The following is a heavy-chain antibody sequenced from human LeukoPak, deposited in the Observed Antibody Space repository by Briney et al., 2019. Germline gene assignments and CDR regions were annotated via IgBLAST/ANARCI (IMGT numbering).Heavy chain of an antibody. J-gene: IGHJ5*02. D-gene: IGHD6-19*01. V-gene: IGHV4-39*07. CDR3: VRDPKSAVAADWFDP. Sequence: SETLSLTCTVSGGSISSSTYYWGWIRQPPGKGLEWIGSIYYNGRTYYSPSLKSRVTISIDTSNQFSLRLDSMTAADTAVYYCVRDPKSAVAADWFDPWGQGTLVTVSS. CDR2: IYYNGRT. CDR1: GGSISSSTYY.